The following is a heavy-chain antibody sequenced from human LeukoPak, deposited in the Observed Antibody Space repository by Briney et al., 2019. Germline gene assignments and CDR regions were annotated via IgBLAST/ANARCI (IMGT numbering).Heavy chain of an antibody. Sequence: GGSLRLSCAASGFTFSSYAMSWVRQAPGKGLEWVSAISGSGGSTYYADSVKGRFTISRDNSKNTLYLQMNSLRVEDTAVYYCAKDGVRGVIPYYFDYWGQGTLVTVSS. CDR2: ISGSGGST. CDR3: AKDGVRGVIPYYFDY. CDR1: GFTFSSYA. D-gene: IGHD3-10*01. J-gene: IGHJ4*02. V-gene: IGHV3-23*01.